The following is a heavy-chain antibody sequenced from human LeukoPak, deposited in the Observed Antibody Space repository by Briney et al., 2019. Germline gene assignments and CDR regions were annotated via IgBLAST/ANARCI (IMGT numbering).Heavy chain of an antibody. V-gene: IGHV3-23*01. J-gene: IGHJ2*01. Sequence: GGSLRLSCAASGFTFSSYAMSWVCQAPGKGLEWVSAISGSGGSTYYADSVKGRFTISRDNSKNTLYLQMNSLRAEDTAVYYCAKVRKGSGWYGVGYFDLWGRGTLVTVSS. CDR3: AKVRKGSGWYGVGYFDL. CDR1: GFTFSSYA. CDR2: ISGSGGST. D-gene: IGHD6-19*01.